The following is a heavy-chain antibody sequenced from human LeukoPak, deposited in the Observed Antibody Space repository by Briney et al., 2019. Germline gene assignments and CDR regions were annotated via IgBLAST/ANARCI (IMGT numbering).Heavy chain of an antibody. CDR1: GGSISSYY. CDR2: IYYSGST. Sequence: SETLSLTCTVSGGSISSYYWSWIRQPPGKGLEWIGYIYYSGSTNYNPSLKSRVTISVDTSKNQFSLKLSSVTAADTAVYYCARDYIAAAGHFDYWGQGTLVTVSS. J-gene: IGHJ4*02. V-gene: IGHV4-59*12. CDR3: ARDYIAAAGHFDY. D-gene: IGHD6-13*01.